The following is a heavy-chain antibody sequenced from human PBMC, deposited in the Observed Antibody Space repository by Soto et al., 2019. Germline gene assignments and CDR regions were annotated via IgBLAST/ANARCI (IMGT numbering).Heavy chain of an antibody. CDR1: GFTFSSYS. D-gene: IGHD5-18*01. Sequence: PGGSLRLSCAASGFTFSSYSMNWVRQAPGKGLEWVSSISSSSSYIYYADSVKGRFTISRDNAKNSLYLQMNSLRAEDTAVYYCASNVDTAMADGIDYYYYGMDVWGQGTTVTVSS. CDR2: ISSSSSYI. CDR3: ASNVDTAMADGIDYYYYGMDV. J-gene: IGHJ6*02. V-gene: IGHV3-21*01.